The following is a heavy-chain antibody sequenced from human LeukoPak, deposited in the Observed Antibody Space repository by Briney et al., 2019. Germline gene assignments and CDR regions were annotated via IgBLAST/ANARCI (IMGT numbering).Heavy chain of an antibody. J-gene: IGHJ4*02. CDR3: ARGEGYSGSYYTDLDY. CDR2: ISYDGSNK. D-gene: IGHD1-26*01. V-gene: IGHV3-30-3*01. Sequence: GGSLRLSCAASGFTFSSYAMHWVRQAPGRGLEWVAVISYDGSNKYYADSVKGRFTISRDNSKNTLYLQMNSLRAEDTAVYYCARGEGYSGSYYTDLDYWGQGTLVTVSS. CDR1: GFTFSSYA.